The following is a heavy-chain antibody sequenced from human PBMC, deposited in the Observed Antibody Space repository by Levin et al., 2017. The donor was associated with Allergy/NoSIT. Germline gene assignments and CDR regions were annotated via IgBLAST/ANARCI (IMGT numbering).Heavy chain of an antibody. V-gene: IGHV3-30*18. CDR1: GFTFSTYG. Sequence: GGSLRLSCAASGFTFSTYGMHWVRQAPGKGLEWVAVISYDGSYQNYGDSVKGRFTVSRDNSKNTLFLQMNNLGPEDTAVYYCAKETGSYSGRYVTFFDSWGQGTLVTVSS. CDR3: AKETGSYSGRYVTFFDS. D-gene: IGHD1-26*01. CDR2: ISYDGSYQ. J-gene: IGHJ4*02.